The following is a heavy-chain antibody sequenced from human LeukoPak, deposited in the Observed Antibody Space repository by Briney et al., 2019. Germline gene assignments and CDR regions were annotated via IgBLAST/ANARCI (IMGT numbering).Heavy chain of an antibody. V-gene: IGHV3-30-3*01. CDR1: GFTFSTYP. Sequence: GRSLRLSCAASGFTFSTYPMHWVRQAPGKGLEWVAVISYDDGTNKYYADSVKGRFTISRDNSKNTLYLQMNSLRAEDTAVYYCARLNLGYGYFLEAIKHDYWGQGTLVTVSS. CDR3: ARLNLGYGYFLEAIKHDY. D-gene: IGHD5-18*01. CDR2: ISYDDGTNK. J-gene: IGHJ4*02.